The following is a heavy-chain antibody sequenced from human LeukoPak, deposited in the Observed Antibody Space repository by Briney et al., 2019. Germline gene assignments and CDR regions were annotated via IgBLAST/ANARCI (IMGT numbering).Heavy chain of an antibody. Sequence: PGGSLRLSCSASGFTFSTYSMNWVRQAPGQGLEWVSYLSSSSSTIYYADSVKGRFTISRDNSKSTLYLQMNSLRAEDTAVYYCARNTDGYIDYWGQGTLVTVSS. J-gene: IGHJ4*02. CDR3: ARNTDGYIDY. CDR2: LSSSSSTI. V-gene: IGHV3-48*01. D-gene: IGHD2-2*02. CDR1: GFTFSTYS.